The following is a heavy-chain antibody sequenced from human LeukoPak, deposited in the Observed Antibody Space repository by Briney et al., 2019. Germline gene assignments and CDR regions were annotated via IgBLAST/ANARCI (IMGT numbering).Heavy chain of an antibody. Sequence: GESLKISCKGFGYXFTNSWIGWVRQMPGKGLEWMGNIYPGDSDTRYSPSFQGQVTISADKSISTAYLQWSGLKASDTAMYYCARLQSYYFNYWGQGTLVTVSS. CDR3: ARLQSYYFNY. CDR2: IYPGDSDT. J-gene: IGHJ4*02. D-gene: IGHD4-11*01. V-gene: IGHV5-51*01. CDR1: GYXFTNSW.